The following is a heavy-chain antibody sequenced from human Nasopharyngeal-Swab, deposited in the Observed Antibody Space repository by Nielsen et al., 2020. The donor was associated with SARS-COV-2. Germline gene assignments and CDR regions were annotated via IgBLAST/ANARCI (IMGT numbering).Heavy chain of an antibody. V-gene: IGHV3-7*02. D-gene: IGHD6-13*01. CDR2: IKHDGSEK. CDR3: ANLYSSRENY. J-gene: IGHJ4*02. CDR1: EFNFGSYW. Sequence: GESLKISCTASEFNFGSYWMSWVRQAPGKGLEWVAHIKHDGSEKYYVDSVKGRFTISRDNAKKSLSLQMNSLRAEDTAVYYCANLYSSRENYWGQGILVTVSS.